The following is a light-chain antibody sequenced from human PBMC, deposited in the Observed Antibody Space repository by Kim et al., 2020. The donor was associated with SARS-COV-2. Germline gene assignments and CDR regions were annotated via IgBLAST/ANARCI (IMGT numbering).Light chain of an antibody. J-gene: IGLJ2*01. Sequence: GQEVTISCSGTTSNIGKNYVSWHQQFPGTAPKLLIYDNDKRPSEIPDRFSAAKSGTSATLDIAGLQTGDEAHYYCAAWDSNLSGVFFGGGTQLTVL. CDR1: TSNIGKNY. CDR3: AAWDSNLSGVF. V-gene: IGLV1-51*01. CDR2: DND.